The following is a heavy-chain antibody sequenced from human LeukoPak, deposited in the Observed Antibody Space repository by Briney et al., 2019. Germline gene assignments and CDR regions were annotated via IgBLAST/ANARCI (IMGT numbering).Heavy chain of an antibody. CDR3: ARDYAGTTGAFDI. CDR1: GGSISSYH. J-gene: IGHJ3*02. CDR2: IYYSGRT. D-gene: IGHD1-7*01. Sequence: SETLSLTCTVSGGSISSYHWSWIPQPPGKGLEWIGHIYYSGRTNYNPSLKSRVTISVDTSKNQFSLKLSSVTAADTAVYYCARDYAGTTGAFDIWGQGTMVTVSS. V-gene: IGHV4-59*01.